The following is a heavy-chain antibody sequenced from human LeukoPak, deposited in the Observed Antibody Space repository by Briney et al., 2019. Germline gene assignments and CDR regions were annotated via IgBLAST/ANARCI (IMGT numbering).Heavy chain of an antibody. CDR3: AKVDFSGGSCYSGGAFDY. CDR1: GFTFSSYS. CDR2: ISSSSSYI. V-gene: IGHV3-21*04. D-gene: IGHD2-15*01. J-gene: IGHJ4*02. Sequence: GGSLRLSCAASGFTFSSYSMNRVRQAPGQGLEWVSSISSSSSYIYYADSVKGRFTISRDNAKNSLYLQMNSLRAEDTALYCCAKVDFSGGSCYSGGAFDYWGQGTLVTVSS.